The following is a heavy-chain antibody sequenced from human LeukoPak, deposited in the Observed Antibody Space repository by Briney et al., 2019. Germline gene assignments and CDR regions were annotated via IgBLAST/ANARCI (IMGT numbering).Heavy chain of an antibody. Sequence: SETLSLTCSVSSGSLSSYYWTWIRQPAGKGLEWIGRIFTTGSTNYNPSLMSRVTMSVDTSKNQFSLKMRSVTAADTAVYYCARGDGSTMIRGVSRYGWLDPWGQGTLVTVSS. V-gene: IGHV4-4*07. CDR1: SGSLSSYY. CDR2: IFTTGST. D-gene: IGHD3-10*01. CDR3: ARGDGSTMIRGVSRYGWLDP. J-gene: IGHJ5*02.